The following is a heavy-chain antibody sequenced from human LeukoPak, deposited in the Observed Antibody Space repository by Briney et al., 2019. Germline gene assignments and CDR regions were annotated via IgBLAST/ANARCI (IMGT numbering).Heavy chain of an antibody. Sequence: ASVKVSCMASGYTFTRYYLHWLGPAPGQGLEWMGRINPNSGSTNYAQKSQRRVTMTRDTSISTAYMELSRLRSDDTAVYYCARESFYAEHGPHFDYWGQGTLVTVSS. V-gene: IGHV1-2*06. CDR1: GYTFTRYY. CDR3: ARESFYAEHGPHFDY. D-gene: IGHD3-16*01. CDR2: INPNSGST. J-gene: IGHJ4*02.